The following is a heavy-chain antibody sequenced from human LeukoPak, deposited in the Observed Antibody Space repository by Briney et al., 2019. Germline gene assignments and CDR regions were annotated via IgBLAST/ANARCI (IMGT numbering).Heavy chain of an antibody. Sequence: SETLSLTCTVSGGSISSHYWSWIRQPPGKGLEWIGYIDYTGTANYNPSLKSRVTISLDTSKNQFSLKLSSVTAAVTAVYYCARGYDWFDPWGQGTLVTVSS. CDR2: IDYTGTA. V-gene: IGHV4-59*11. CDR1: GGSISSHY. CDR3: ARGYDWFDP. J-gene: IGHJ5*02. D-gene: IGHD5-18*01.